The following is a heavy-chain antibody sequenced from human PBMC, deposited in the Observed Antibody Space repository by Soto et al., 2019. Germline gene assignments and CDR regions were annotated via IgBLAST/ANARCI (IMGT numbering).Heavy chain of an antibody. CDR2: ISYDGSNK. D-gene: IGHD3-22*01. J-gene: IGHJ3*02. V-gene: IGHV3-30*03. CDR1: GFTFSSYG. Sequence: QTGGSLRLSCAASGFTFSSYGMHWVRQAPGKGLEWVAVISYDGSNKYYADSVKGRFTISRDNAKNSLYLQMNSLRAEDTAVYYCASPPTYYYDSTGYPDAFDIWGQGTMVTVSS. CDR3: ASPPTYYYDSTGYPDAFDI.